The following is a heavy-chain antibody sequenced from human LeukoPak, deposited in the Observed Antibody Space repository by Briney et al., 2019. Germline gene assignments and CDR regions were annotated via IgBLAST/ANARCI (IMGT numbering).Heavy chain of an antibody. CDR3: ARQTGSGLFTLP. CDR2: IYYTGNT. Sequence: PSETLSLTCTVSGVSISSSNSYWGWIRQPPGKGLEWIGSIYYTGNTHYNASLKSRVTISIDTSKNQISLRLTSVTATVTAMYYCARQTGSGLFTLPGGQGTLVTVSS. D-gene: IGHD3/OR15-3a*01. CDR1: GVSISSSNSY. J-gene: IGHJ4*02. V-gene: IGHV4-39*01.